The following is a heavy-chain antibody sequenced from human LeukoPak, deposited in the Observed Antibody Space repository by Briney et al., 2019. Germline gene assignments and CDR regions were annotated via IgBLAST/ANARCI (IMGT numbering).Heavy chain of an antibody. CDR3: ARGSSSGWYGGWFDP. CDR2: IYYSGST. Sequence: SETLSLTCTVSGGSISSSSYYWGWIRQPPGKGLEWIGSIYYSGSTYYNPSLKSRVTISVDTSKNQFSLKLSSVTAADTAVYHCARGSSSGWYGGWFDPWGQGTLVTVSS. V-gene: IGHV4-39*01. J-gene: IGHJ5*02. D-gene: IGHD6-19*01. CDR1: GGSISSSSYY.